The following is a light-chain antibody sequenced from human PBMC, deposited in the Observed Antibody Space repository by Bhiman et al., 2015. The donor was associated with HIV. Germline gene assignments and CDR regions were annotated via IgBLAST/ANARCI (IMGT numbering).Light chain of an antibody. CDR2: EVT. J-gene: IGLJ2*01. Sequence: HSALTQPPSASGSPGQSVSISCSGTSSDVGGYNYVSWYQQHPGKAPKLMIYEVTKRPSGVSNRFSGSKSGNTASLTISGLQAEDEGDYYCNSYTRSAALIFGGGTKVTVL. CDR1: SSDVGGYNY. CDR3: NSYTRSAALI. V-gene: IGLV2-14*01.